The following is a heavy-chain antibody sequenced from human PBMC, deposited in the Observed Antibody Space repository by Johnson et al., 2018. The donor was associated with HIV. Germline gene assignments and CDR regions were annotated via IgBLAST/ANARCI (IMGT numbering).Heavy chain of an antibody. D-gene: IGHD3-22*01. V-gene: IGHV3-72*01. CDR2: IRNKAKSYTT. CDR3: ARCYYDSGGYADAFDI. J-gene: IGHJ3*02. CDR1: GFTFSDYY. Sequence: VQLVESGGGVVQPWRSLRLSCAGSGFTFSDYYMDWVRQAPGKGLEWVGRIRNKAKSYTTEDAASVKGRFIISRDDSKNSLYLQMNSLKTEDAAVYYCARCYYDSGGYADAFDIWGQGTMVTVSS.